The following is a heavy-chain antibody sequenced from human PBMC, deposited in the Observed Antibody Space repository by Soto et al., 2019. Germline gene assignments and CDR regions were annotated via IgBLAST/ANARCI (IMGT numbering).Heavy chain of an antibody. J-gene: IGHJ5*02. D-gene: IGHD4-17*01. CDR3: ARVQTTVTTYWFDP. CDR2: IYYSGST. V-gene: IGHV4-31*03. Sequence: SETLSLTCTVSGTSISSVSSAAYYWSWIRQHPGKGLEWIGYIYYSGSTNHNPSLKSRVTMSVVTSKNQFSLKLSSVTAADTAVYYCARVQTTVTTYWFDPWGQGILVTVSS. CDR1: GTSISSVSSAAYY.